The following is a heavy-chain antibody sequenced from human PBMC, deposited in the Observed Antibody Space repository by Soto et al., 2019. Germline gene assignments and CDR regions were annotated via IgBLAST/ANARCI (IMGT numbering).Heavy chain of an antibody. CDR2: ISGSGGST. V-gene: IGHV3-23*01. D-gene: IGHD2-15*01. J-gene: IGHJ6*02. CDR3: AKDLCSGGSCYGDYYYYYGMDV. CDR1: GFTFSSYA. Sequence: GGSLRLSCAASGFTFSSYAMSWVRQAPGKGLEWVSAISGSGGSTYYADSVKGRFTISRDNSKNTLYLQMNSLRAEDTAVYYCAKDLCSGGSCYGDYYYYYGMDVWGQGTKVTVSS.